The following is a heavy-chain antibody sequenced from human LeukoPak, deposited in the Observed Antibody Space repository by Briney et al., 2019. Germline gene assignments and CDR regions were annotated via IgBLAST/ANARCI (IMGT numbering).Heavy chain of an antibody. D-gene: IGHD5-18*01. Sequence: SETLSLTCAVYGGSFSDYYWSWIRQPPGKGLEWIGEINHSGSTNYNPSLKSRVTISVDTSKNQFSLKLSSVTAADTAVYYCAVEGGYSYGYFDYWGQGTLVTVSS. CDR3: AVEGGYSYGYFDY. CDR1: GGSFSDYY. V-gene: IGHV4-34*01. CDR2: INHSGST. J-gene: IGHJ4*02.